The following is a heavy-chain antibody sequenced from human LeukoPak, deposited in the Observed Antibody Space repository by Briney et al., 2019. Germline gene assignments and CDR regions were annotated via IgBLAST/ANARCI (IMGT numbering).Heavy chain of an antibody. CDR1: GFTFRNYG. CDR2: LWYDGRNK. Sequence: GTSLRLSCAPSGFTFRNYGMHWVRQAPGKGLEWVSGLWYDGRNKAYADSVKGRFTISRDNAKNSLYLQLNSLRAEDTAVYYCARGGRDDYTPGAWGQGTLVTVSS. J-gene: IGHJ5*02. D-gene: IGHD5-24*01. CDR3: ARGGRDDYTPGA. V-gene: IGHV3-33*01.